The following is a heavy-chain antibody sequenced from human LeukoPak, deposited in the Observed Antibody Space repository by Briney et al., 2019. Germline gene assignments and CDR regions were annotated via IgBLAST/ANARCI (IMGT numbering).Heavy chain of an antibody. J-gene: IGHJ4*02. CDR3: ARLSRYSYGSDY. CDR2: IFYTGST. CDR1: GGSMSSSSDY. V-gene: IGHV4-39*01. Sequence: SETLSLTCTVSGGSMSSSSDYWGWICQPPGKGLEWIGSIFYTGSTFYNPSLKSRVTISVDTSKNQFSLRLSSVTAADTAVYYCARLSRYSYGSDYWGQGTLVTVSS. D-gene: IGHD5-18*01.